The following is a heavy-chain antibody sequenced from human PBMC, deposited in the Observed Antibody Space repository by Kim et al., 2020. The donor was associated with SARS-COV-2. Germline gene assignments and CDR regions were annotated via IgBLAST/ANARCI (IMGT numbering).Heavy chain of an antibody. Sequence: YDNPTLKSRVTISVAKSKNQFSLKLSSVTAADTAVYYCARRPISSSGYPRWGQGTLVTVSS. V-gene: IGHV4-39*01. CDR3: ARRPISSSGYPR. J-gene: IGHJ4*02. D-gene: IGHD3-22*01.